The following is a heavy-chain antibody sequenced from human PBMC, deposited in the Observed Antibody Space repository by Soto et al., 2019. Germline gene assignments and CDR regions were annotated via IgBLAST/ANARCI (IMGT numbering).Heavy chain of an antibody. D-gene: IGHD3-22*01. CDR3: ARGTLTYYYDSSGYYDS. CDR2: INAGNGNT. V-gene: IGHV1-3*01. Sequence: EASVKVSCKASGYTFTSYAMHWVRQAPGQRLEWMGWINAGNGNTKYSQKFQGRVTITRDTSASTAYMELRSLRSDDTAVYYCARGTLTYYYDSSGYYDSWGQGTLVTVSS. J-gene: IGHJ5*01. CDR1: GYTFTSYA.